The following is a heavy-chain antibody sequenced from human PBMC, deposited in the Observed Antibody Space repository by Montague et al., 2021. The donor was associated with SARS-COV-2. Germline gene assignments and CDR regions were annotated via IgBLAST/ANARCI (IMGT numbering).Heavy chain of an antibody. Sequence: SLRLSCAASGFTFSSYAMHWVRQAPGKGLEWVAVISYDGSNKYYADSVKGRFTISRDNSKNTLYLQMNSLRAEDTAVYYCARAYSGCYLSAFDIWGQGTMVTVSS. V-gene: IGHV3-30*04. J-gene: IGHJ3*02. CDR2: ISYDGSNK. D-gene: IGHD1-26*01. CDR1: GFTFSSYA. CDR3: ARAYSGCYLSAFDI.